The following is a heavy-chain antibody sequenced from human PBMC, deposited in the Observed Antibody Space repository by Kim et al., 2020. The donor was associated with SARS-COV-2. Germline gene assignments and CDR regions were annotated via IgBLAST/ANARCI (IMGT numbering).Heavy chain of an antibody. D-gene: IGHD3-22*01. CDR1: GGSFSGYY. V-gene: IGHV4-34*01. Sequence: SETLSLTCAVYGGSFSGYYWSWIRQPPGKGLEWIGEINHSGSTNYNPSLKSRVTISVDTSKNQFSLKLSSVTAADTAVYYCARGLPTMIVVVNAFDIWGQGTMVTVSS. CDR3: ARGLPTMIVVVNAFDI. CDR2: INHSGST. J-gene: IGHJ3*02.